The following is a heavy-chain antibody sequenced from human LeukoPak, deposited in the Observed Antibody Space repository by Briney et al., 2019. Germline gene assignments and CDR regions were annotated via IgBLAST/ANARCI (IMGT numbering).Heavy chain of an antibody. Sequence: GGSLRLSCAASGFTVSNKYMSWVRQAPGRGLEWVSVIYSGGSTYYADSAKGRFSISRDKSKNTLYLQMSSLRAEHTAAYYSSTTDYYGSSCFYPFDYWGQGTLVTVSS. V-gene: IGHV3-66*01. CDR3: STTDYYGSSCFYPFDY. CDR2: IYSGGST. J-gene: IGHJ4*02. CDR1: GFTVSNKY. D-gene: IGHD3-22*01.